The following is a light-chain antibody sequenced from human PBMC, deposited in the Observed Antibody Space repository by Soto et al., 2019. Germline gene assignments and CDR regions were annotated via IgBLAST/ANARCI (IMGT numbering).Light chain of an antibody. CDR2: GAS. CDR1: QSIGTY. Sequence: DIQMTQSPSSLPASVGDRISITCRASQSIGTYLSWYQQKPGKAPKLLIYGASNLQSGVPSRFSGSGSETEFTLSITSLQPDDFATYYCQQCFWHWTFGQGTKVDIK. V-gene: IGKV1-39*01. CDR3: QQCFWHWT. J-gene: IGKJ1*01.